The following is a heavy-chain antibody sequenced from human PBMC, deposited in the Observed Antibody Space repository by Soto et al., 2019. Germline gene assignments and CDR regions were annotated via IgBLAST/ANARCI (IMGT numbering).Heavy chain of an antibody. J-gene: IGHJ3*02. Sequence: PGGSLRLSCAVSGFTFSGYAMSWFRQAPRKGLEWVSAISGSGGSTYYADSVKGRFTISRDNSKNTLYLQMNSLRAEDTAVYYCAKARTYYDEKGAFDIWGQGTMVTV. V-gene: IGHV3-23*01. CDR3: AKARTYYDEKGAFDI. CDR1: GFTFSGYA. D-gene: IGHD3-3*01. CDR2: ISGSGGST.